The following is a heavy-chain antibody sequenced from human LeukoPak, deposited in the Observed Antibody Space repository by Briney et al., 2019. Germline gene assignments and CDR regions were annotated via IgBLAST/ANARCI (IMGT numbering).Heavy chain of an antibody. V-gene: IGHV4-59*01. CDR2: IYYSGST. D-gene: IGHD2-15*01. J-gene: IGHJ3*02. CDR1: GGSISSYY. CDR3: AGDRGSGPYDKHDAFDI. Sequence: PSETLSLTCTVSGGSISSYYWSWIRQPPGKGLEWIGYIYYSGSTNYNPSLKSRVTISVDTSKNQFSLKLSSVTAADTAVYYCAGDRGSGPYDKHDAFDIRGQGTMVTVSS.